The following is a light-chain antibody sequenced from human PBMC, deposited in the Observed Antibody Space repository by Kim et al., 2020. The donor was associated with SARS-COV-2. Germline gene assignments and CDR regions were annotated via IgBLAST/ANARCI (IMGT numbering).Light chain of an antibody. Sequence: PGQAASIICSGDKLGNKDASWYQQKPGQSPVLVIYQDEKRPSGIPERFSGSNSGKSATLTISGTQAMDEADYFCLAWDSSSGSYVFGPGTKVTVL. CDR1: KLGNKD. CDR2: QDE. CDR3: LAWDSSSGSYV. J-gene: IGLJ1*01. V-gene: IGLV3-1*01.